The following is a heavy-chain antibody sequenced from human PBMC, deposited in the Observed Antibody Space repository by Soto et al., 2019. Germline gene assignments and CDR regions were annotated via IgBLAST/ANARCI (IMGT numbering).Heavy chain of an antibody. D-gene: IGHD3-3*01. J-gene: IGHJ6*01. CDR1: VVSTTIYD. CDR3: ERGMRVFGGIDV. CDR2: IYHTGSI. V-gene: IGHV4-4*07. Sequence: AATXSLTCTVSVVSTTIYDFIWIRQSAKRGLEWIGRIYHTGSINYNPSFQSRVTLSVDTSKNQVALKLTSVTAADTATYFCERGMRVFGGIDVWGQATTV.